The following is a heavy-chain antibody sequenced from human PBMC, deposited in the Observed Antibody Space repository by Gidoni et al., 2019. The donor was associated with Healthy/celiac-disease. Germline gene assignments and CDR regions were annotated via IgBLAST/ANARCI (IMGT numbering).Heavy chain of an antibody. J-gene: IGHJ4*02. CDR1: GFTFSSYW. CDR3: ARDGGEYSSGWSLFDY. Sequence: EVQLVESGGGLVQPGGSLRLSCAASGFTFSSYWMSWVRQAPGKGLEWVANIKQDGSEKYYVDSVKGRFTISRDNAKNSLYLQMNSLRAEDTAVYYCARDGGEYSSGWSLFDYWGQGTLVTVSS. CDR2: IKQDGSEK. V-gene: IGHV3-7*04. D-gene: IGHD6-19*01.